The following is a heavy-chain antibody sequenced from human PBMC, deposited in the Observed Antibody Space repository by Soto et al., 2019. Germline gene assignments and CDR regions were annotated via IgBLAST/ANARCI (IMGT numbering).Heavy chain of an antibody. CDR3: ARGIATGQLDP. V-gene: IGHV1-3*01. J-gene: IGHJ5*02. CDR1: GYTFTRYT. Sequence: QVLLVQSGAEVKKPGASVKISCKASGYTFTRYTMNWVRQAPGQRLEWMGWINPDNGNTKSSQKFQDRVIITRDTSASTAYMELSSLRSEDTAVYYCARGIATGQLDPWGQGTLVTVSS. CDR2: INPDNGNT. D-gene: IGHD2-15*01.